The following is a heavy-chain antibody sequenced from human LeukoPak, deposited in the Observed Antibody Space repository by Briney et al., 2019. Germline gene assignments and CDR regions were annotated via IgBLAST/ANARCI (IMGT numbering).Heavy chain of an antibody. CDR3: ARAPGTYYDY. CDR2: ISSNGGRT. V-gene: IGHV3-64*01. D-gene: IGHD3-10*01. J-gene: IGHJ4*02. Sequence: PGGSLRLSCGASGFTFSNYGMHWVRQAPGKGLEYVSAISSNGGRTYYANSVKGRFTISRDNSKNTLYLQMSSLRAEDMAVYYCARAPGTYYDYWGQGTLVTVSS. CDR1: GFTFSNYG.